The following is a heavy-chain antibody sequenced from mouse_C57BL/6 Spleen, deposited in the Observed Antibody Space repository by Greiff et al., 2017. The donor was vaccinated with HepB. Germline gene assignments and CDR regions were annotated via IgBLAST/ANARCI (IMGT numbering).Heavy chain of an antibody. D-gene: IGHD1-1*01. V-gene: IGHV1-64*01. CDR1: GYTFTSYW. Sequence: QVQLQQPGAELVKPGASVKLSCKASGYTFTSYWMHWVKQRPGQGLEWIGMIHPNSGSTNYNEKFKSKATLTVDKSSSTAYMLLSSLTSEDSAVYYCARGGITTVVDYWGQGTTLTVSS. CDR3: ARGGITTVVDY. J-gene: IGHJ2*01. CDR2: IHPNSGST.